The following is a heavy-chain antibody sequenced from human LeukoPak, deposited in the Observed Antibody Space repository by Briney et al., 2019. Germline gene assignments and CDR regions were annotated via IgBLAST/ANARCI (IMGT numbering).Heavy chain of an antibody. J-gene: IGHJ4*02. Sequence: ASVKVSCKASGYTFTCYTISWVRQAPGQALEWMGWISAYNGDTKYAQKTQGRVTMTTDASTSTAYMELRSPRSDDTAMYYCARDPSNTSGFYAYLDSWGQGTLVTVSS. V-gene: IGHV1-18*01. D-gene: IGHD6-19*01. CDR1: GYTFTCYT. CDR2: ISAYNGDT. CDR3: ARDPSNTSGFYAYLDS.